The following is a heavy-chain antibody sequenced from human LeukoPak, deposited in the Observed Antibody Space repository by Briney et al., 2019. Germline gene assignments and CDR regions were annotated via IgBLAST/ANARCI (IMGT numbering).Heavy chain of an antibody. V-gene: IGHV4-59*01. CDR3: AFLGSSAWFDP. CDR2: IYYSGST. CDR1: GGSISSYY. D-gene: IGHD6-19*01. J-gene: IGHJ5*02. Sequence: PSEPLSLTCAVSGGSISSYYWSWIRQPPGKGLEWIGYIYYSGSTNYNPSLKSRVTISVDTSKNQFSLKLSSVTAADTAVYYCAFLGSSAWFDPWGQGTLVTVSS.